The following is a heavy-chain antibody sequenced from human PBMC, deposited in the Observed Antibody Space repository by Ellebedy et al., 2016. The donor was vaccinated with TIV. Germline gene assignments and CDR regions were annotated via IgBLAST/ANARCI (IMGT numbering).Heavy chain of an antibody. J-gene: IGHJ4*02. V-gene: IGHV3-7*01. CDR2: IKQDGSEK. Sequence: GESLKISXAASGFTFSSYWMSWVRQAPGKGLEWVANIKQDGSEKYYVDSVKGRFTISRDNAKNSLYLQMNSLRAEDTAVYYCARDPATKYDILTGYYTLDYWGQGTLVTVSS. D-gene: IGHD3-9*01. CDR3: ARDPATKYDILTGYYTLDY. CDR1: GFTFSSYW.